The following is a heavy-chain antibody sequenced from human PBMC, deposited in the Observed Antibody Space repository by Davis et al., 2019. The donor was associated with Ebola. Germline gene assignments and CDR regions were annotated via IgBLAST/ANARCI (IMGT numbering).Heavy chain of an antibody. CDR1: GGTFSSYA. J-gene: IGHJ6*02. CDR3: ARDHGHYDFWSGRPYYGMDV. V-gene: IGHV1-18*01. D-gene: IGHD3-3*01. Sequence: ASVKVSCKASGGTFSSYAISWVRQAPGQGLEWMGIINPSGGSTNYAQKLQGRVTMTTDTSTSTAYMELRSLRSDDTAVYYCARDHGHYDFWSGRPYYGMDVWGQGTTVTVSS. CDR2: INPSGGST.